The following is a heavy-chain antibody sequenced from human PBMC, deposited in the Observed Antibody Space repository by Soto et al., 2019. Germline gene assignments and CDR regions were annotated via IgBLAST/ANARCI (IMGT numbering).Heavy chain of an antibody. J-gene: IGHJ4*02. V-gene: IGHV3-30*18. CDR2: ISYDGSNK. CDR1: GFTFSSYG. CDR3: AKDPHDEIVVAMYYFDY. Sequence: QVQLVESGGGVGQPGRSLRLSCAASGFTFSSYGMHWVRQAPGKGLEWVAVISYDGSNKYYADSVKGRFTISRDNSKNTLYLQMNSLRAEDTAVYYCAKDPHDEIVVAMYYFDYWGQGTLVTVSS. D-gene: IGHD3-22*01.